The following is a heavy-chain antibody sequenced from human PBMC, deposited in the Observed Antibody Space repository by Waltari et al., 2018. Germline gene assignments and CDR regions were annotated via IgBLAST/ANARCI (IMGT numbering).Heavy chain of an antibody. Sequence: QVQLVQSGAEVKKPGSSVKVSCTASGGTFSSYAISWVRKAPGQGLEWMGGVIPIFGTANYAHKFQGRVTITTDESTSTAYMELSSLRSEDTAVYYCARWGVKPTTYGMDVWGQGTTVTVSS. J-gene: IGHJ6*02. CDR2: VIPIFGTA. V-gene: IGHV1-69*05. CDR1: GGTFSSYA. D-gene: IGHD3-16*01. CDR3: ARWGVKPTTYGMDV.